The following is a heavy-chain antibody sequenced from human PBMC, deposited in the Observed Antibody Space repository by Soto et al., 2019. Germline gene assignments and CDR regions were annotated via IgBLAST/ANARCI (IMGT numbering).Heavy chain of an antibody. CDR3: GRGWGRILDY. CDR2: INHSGST. D-gene: IGHD7-27*01. CDR1: GGSFSGYY. V-gene: IGHV4-34*01. Sequence: QVQLQQWGAGLLKPSETLSLTCAVYGGSFSGYYWSWIRQPPGKGLEWIAEINHSGSTNYNPCLKGRVTISAGTSHDQFSLKLGSLTAADTAVYYCGRGWGRILDYWVQGTLVTVSS. J-gene: IGHJ4*02.